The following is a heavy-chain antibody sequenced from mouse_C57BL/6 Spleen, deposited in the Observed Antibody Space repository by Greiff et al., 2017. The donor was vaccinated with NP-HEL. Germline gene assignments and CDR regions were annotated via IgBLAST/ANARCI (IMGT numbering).Heavy chain of an antibody. V-gene: IGHV5-4*01. CDR2: ISDGGSYT. CDR1: GFTFSSYA. J-gene: IGHJ2*01. CDR3: ARGGVHFDY. Sequence: EVQLVESGGGLVKPGGSLKLSCAASGFTFSSYAMSWVRQTPEKRLEWVATISDGGSYTYYPDNVKGRFTISRDTAKNNLYLQMSHLKSEDTAMYYCARGGVHFDYWGQGTTLTVSS.